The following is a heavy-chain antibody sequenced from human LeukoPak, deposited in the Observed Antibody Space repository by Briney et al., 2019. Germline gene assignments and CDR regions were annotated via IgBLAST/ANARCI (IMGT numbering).Heavy chain of an antibody. CDR2: IYTSGST. J-gene: IGHJ4*02. CDR1: GVSISSYY. D-gene: IGHD3-22*01. Sequence: SEPLSLTCTVSGVSISSYYWSWIRQPAGKGLEWIGRIYTSGSTNYNPSLKSRVTISGDTSKNQFSLRLSSVTAADTAVYYCARSSYSYDINGWVPFDYWGQGTLVTVSS. V-gene: IGHV4-4*07. CDR3: ARSSYSYDINGWVPFDY.